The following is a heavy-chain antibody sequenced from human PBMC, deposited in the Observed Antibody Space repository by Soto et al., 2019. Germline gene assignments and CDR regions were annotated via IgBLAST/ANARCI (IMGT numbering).Heavy chain of an antibody. J-gene: IGHJ3*02. D-gene: IGHD2-2*01. CDR3: ARGSDAYAFDI. Sequence: SETLSLTCTISGGSMSNYYWSWIRQPAGKGLEYIGHIYSSGNTNYNPSLKSRVTMSKDTSENRFSLRLSSMTAADTAVYYCARGSDAYAFDIWGQGKAVNVSX. CDR1: GGSMSNYY. V-gene: IGHV4-4*07. CDR2: IYSSGNT.